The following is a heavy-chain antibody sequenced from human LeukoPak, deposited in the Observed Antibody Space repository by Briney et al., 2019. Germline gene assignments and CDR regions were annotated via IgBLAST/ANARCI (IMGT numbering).Heavy chain of an antibody. V-gene: IGHV3-7*01. CDR3: ARDAFSRISVFGVVSDAFDI. D-gene: IGHD3-3*01. CDR1: GFTFSSYW. CDR2: IKQGGGEK. J-gene: IGHJ3*02. Sequence: QSGGSLRLSCAASGFTFSSYWMSWVRQAPGKGPEWGANIKQGGGEKYYVDSVKGRFTISRDNAKNSLYLQMNSLRAEDTAVYYCARDAFSRISVFGVVSDAFDIWGQGTMVTVSS.